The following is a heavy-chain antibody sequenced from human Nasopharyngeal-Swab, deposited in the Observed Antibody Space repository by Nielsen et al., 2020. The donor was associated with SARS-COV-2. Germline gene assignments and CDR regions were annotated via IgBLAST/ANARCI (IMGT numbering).Heavy chain of an antibody. CDR2: INEYEDRL. CDR1: GFTFSIHA. CDR3: VKDLRGRYGFES. J-gene: IGHJ3*02. V-gene: IGHV3-64D*06. Sequence: GESLKISCSASGFTFSIHAMHWVRQAPGKGLEYVSTINEYEDRLYCADSVKGRFTISRDNSKNTLYLQMSSLRPEDTAVYWCVKDLRGRYGFESWGQGTMVTVSS. D-gene: IGHD3-16*01.